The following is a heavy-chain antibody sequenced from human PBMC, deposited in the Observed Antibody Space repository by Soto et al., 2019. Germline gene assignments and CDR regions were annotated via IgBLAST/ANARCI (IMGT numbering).Heavy chain of an antibody. CDR1: GGTFSSYT. CDR3: ARAGAVVVVAATENWFDP. CDR2: IIPILGIA. Sequence: SVKVSCKASGGTFSSYTISWVRQAPGQGLEWMGRIIPILGIANYAQKFQGRVTITADKSTSTAYMELSSLRSEDTAVYYCARAGAVVVVAATENWFDPWGQGTLVTVSS. D-gene: IGHD2-15*01. V-gene: IGHV1-69*02. J-gene: IGHJ5*02.